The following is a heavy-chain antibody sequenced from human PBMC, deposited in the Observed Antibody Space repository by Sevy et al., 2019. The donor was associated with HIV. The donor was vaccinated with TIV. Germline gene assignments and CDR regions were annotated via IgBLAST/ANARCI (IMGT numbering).Heavy chain of an antibody. CDR3: AREAGGYDYDYGMDV. CDR2: IYYNGHT. V-gene: IGHV4-39*02. CDR1: GGTIVSSGHY. Sequence: SETLFLTCSISGGTIVSSGHYWGWIRQTPGKGLEWIGSIYYNGHTFYTPSLKSRLTISIDTSKNQFSLTLSSVTVADTAVYFCAREAGGYDYDYGMDVWGQGTTVTVSS. D-gene: IGHD5-12*01. J-gene: IGHJ6*02.